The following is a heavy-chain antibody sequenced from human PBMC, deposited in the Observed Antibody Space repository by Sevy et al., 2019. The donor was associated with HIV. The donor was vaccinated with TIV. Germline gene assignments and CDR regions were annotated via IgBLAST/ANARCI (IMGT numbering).Heavy chain of an antibody. D-gene: IGHD6-6*01. V-gene: IGHV3-23*01. Sequence: GGSPRLSCVASGFTFSSYAVSWVRQAPGKGLEWVAATSARDSSTYHADSVRGRFTISRDNSKNTLYLQMNTLRAEDTAFYFCAKDLVSMASRQGYFDYWGQGTLVTVSS. CDR2: TSARDSST. CDR1: GFTFSSYA. J-gene: IGHJ4*02. CDR3: AKDLVSMASRQGYFDY.